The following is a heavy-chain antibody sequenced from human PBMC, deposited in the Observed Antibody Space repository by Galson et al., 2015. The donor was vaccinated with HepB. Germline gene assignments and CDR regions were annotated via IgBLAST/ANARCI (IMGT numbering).Heavy chain of an antibody. Sequence: SLRLSCAASGFTFSSYGMHWVRQAPGKGLEWVAFIRYDGSNKYYADSVKGRFTISRDNSKNTLYLQMNSLRAEDTAVYYCAKDWGHRSTQLWTPSGQSNWFDPWGQGTLVTVSS. J-gene: IGHJ5*02. CDR3: AKDWGHRSTQLWTPSGQSNWFDP. V-gene: IGHV3-30*02. CDR2: IRYDGSNK. CDR1: GFTFSSYG. D-gene: IGHD5-18*01.